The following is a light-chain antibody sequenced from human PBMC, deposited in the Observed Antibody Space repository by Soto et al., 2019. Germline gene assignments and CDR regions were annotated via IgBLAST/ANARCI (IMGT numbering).Light chain of an antibody. CDR3: CSYAGPNDVYV. Sequence: QSALSQPPSASGSPGQSVTISCTGTSSDVGGYKYVSWYQQLPGKAPKLIIFEVNKRPSGVPDRFSGSKSGNTASLTVSGLQAEDEADYYCCSYAGPNDVYVFGIGTKVTVL. J-gene: IGLJ1*01. CDR1: SSDVGGYKY. V-gene: IGLV2-8*01. CDR2: EVN.